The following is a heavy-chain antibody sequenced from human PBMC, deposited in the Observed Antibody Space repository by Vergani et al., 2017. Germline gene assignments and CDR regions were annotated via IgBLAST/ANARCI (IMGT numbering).Heavy chain of an antibody. D-gene: IGHD3-10*01. Sequence: QVQLQESGPGLVKPSETLSPPCTVSGGSISSYYWSWIRQPPVKALEWIGYIYYSGSTNYNPSLKSRVTISVDTSKNQFYLKLWAVTAADTAVYYCARGGRSGHDRFDPWGQGTLVTVSS. CDR1: GGSISSYY. J-gene: IGHJ5*02. CDR2: IYYSGST. CDR3: ARGGRSGHDRFDP. V-gene: IGHV4-59*01.